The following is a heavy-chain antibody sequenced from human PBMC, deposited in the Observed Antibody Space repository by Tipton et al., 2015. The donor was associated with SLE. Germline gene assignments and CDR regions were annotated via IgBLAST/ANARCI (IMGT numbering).Heavy chain of an antibody. V-gene: IGHV4-61*08. CDR2: INHSGST. Sequence: TLSLTCTVSGGSISSDGYYWSWIRQPPGKGLEWIGEINHSGSTNYNPSLKSRVTISVDTSKNQFSLKLSSVTAADTAVYYCASGYLYYFDYWGQGTLVTVSS. J-gene: IGHJ4*02. D-gene: IGHD6-13*01. CDR1: GGSISSDGYY. CDR3: ASGYLYYFDY.